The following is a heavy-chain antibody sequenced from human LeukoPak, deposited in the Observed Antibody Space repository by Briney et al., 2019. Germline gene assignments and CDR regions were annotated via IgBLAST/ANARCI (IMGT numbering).Heavy chain of an antibody. D-gene: IGHD4-17*01. CDR1: GFTFDDYA. CDR3: AKDIYGDYKSNYFDY. CDR2: ISWNSGSI. J-gene: IGHJ4*02. V-gene: IGHV3-9*01. Sequence: GRSLRLSCAASGFTFDDYAMHWVRQAPGKGLEWVSGISWNSGSIGYADSVKGRFTISRDNAKNSLYLQMNSLRAEDTALYCCAKDIYGDYKSNYFDYWGQGTLVTVSS.